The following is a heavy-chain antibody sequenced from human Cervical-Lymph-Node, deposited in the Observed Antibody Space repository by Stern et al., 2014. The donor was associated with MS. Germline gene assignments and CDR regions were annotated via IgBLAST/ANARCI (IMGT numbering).Heavy chain of an antibody. CDR1: GFSLRTNGVA. D-gene: IGHD4-17*01. CDR3: VYAPPGDFLEDAFDI. CDR2: IYWDRDT. Sequence: QLTLKEYGPKLVKPTTTLRLTFTFSGFSLRTNGVAVGGFRLIPVKVLEFLVLIYWDRDTCYNQSLKRRLNLSPDTPPMHLVLTMTSLDPVDTATYYCVYAPPGDFLEDAFDIWGQGTMVTISS. J-gene: IGHJ3*02. V-gene: IGHV2-5*02.